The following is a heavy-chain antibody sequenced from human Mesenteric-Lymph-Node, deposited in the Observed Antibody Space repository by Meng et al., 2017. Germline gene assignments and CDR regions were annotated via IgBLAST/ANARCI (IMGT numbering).Heavy chain of an antibody. CDR3: ARDPGGEAAIGL. D-gene: IGHD2-2*01. CDR2: ISSSSSYI. J-gene: IGHJ2*01. V-gene: IGHV3-21*01. CDR1: GFTFSSYS. Sequence: ELQLVESGGGLAKPGASLRLSCAASGFTFSSYSMNWVRQAPGKGLEWVSSISSSSSYIYYADSVKGRFTISRDNAKNSLYLQMNSLRAEDTALYYCARDPGGEAAIGLWGRGTLVTVSS.